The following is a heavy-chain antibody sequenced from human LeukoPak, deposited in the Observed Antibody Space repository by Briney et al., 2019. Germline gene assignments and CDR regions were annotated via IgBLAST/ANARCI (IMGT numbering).Heavy chain of an antibody. CDR3: ARDTSTPLTMVRGALGC. V-gene: IGHV3-7*01. CDR1: GFTFSSDW. CDR2: IKQDGSEE. D-gene: IGHD3-10*01. J-gene: IGHJ4*02. Sequence: PGGSLRLSCAASGFTFSSDWMSWGHQAPGKGLEGVANIKQDGSEEYDVDAVKGRFTISGDNAKNSLYLQITSLRAEDTAVYYCARDTSTPLTMVRGALGCWGQGTLVTVSS.